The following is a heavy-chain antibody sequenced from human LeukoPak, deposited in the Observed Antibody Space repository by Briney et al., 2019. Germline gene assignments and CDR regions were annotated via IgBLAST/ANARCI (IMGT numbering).Heavy chain of an antibody. J-gene: IGHJ3*02. V-gene: IGHV4-30-4*08. CDR3: ARVTRDIVVVVAAIHDAFDI. CDR2: IYYSGST. Sequence: SQTLSLTCTVSGGSISSGDYYWSWIRQPPGKGLVWIGYIYYSGSTYYNPSVQSRVPISVDTSKNRFSLELSSVTVADTAVYYCARVTRDIVVVVAAIHDAFDIWGQGTMVTVSS. CDR1: GGSISSGDYY. D-gene: IGHD2-15*01.